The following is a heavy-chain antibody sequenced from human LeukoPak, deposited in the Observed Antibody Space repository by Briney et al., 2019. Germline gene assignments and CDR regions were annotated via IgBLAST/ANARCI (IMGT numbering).Heavy chain of an antibody. CDR1: GFTFSSYV. CDR2: ISYDGSNE. J-gene: IGHJ5*02. CDR3: ARVEESASFDP. V-gene: IGHV3-30*04. D-gene: IGHD3-3*01. Sequence: GGSLRLSCAASGFTFSSYVMHWVRQAPGKGLEWVAIISYDGSNEYYADSVKGRFTISRDNAKKSLYLQMNSLSAEDTAVYYCARVEESASFDPWGQGTLVTVSS.